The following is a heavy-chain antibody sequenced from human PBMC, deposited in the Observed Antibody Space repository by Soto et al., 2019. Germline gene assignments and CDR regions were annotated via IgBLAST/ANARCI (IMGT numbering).Heavy chain of an antibody. CDR3: ATIAAALAQYYNAMNG. J-gene: IGHJ6*02. Sequence: EVQLLESGGDLEQPGGSLRLSCAASGFRFSSYAMSWVRQAPGKGLEWMSSISGSGGTTYYADSVKGRITISRDNSKNTVYLQVSGLRAEDTAIYYCATIAAALAQYYNAMNGWGQGTTASVSS. V-gene: IGHV3-23*01. CDR1: GFRFSSYA. CDR2: ISGSGGTT. D-gene: IGHD6-13*01.